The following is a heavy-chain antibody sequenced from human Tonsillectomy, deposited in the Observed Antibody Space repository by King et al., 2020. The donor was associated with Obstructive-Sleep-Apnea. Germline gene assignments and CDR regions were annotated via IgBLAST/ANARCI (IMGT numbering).Heavy chain of an antibody. D-gene: IGHD6-13*01. CDR1: GYTFTSYG. Sequence: QLVQSGAEVKKPGASVKVSCKTSGYTFTSYGISWVRQAPGQGLEWMGWISAYNGKTNYTEKLQGRVTMTTDTSTRTAYMELRSLRSDDTAVYYCARDQGFFSSWYGPIPFIAFGMWGPGTMVSVSS. J-gene: IGHJ3*02. V-gene: IGHV1-18*01. CDR2: ISAYNGKT. CDR3: ARDQGFFSSWYGPIPFIAFGM.